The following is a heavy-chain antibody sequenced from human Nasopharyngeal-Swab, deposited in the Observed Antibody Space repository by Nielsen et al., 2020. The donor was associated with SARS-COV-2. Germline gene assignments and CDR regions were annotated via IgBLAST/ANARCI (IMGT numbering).Heavy chain of an antibody. J-gene: IGHJ4*02. Sequence: GGSLRLSCAASGFTFSTSTMNWVRQAPGEGLEWVSSIDSRGTTKHYADSVRGRFTISRDNAKNSLYLQMNSLRAEDTAVYYCARVVYGYNYPVDYWGQGTLVTVSS. CDR1: GFTFSTST. CDR2: IDSRGTTK. V-gene: IGHV3-21*01. CDR3: ARVVYGYNYPVDY. D-gene: IGHD5-24*01.